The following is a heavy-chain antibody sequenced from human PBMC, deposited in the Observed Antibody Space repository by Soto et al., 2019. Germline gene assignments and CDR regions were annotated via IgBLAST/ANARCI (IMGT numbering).Heavy chain of an antibody. CDR2: INHSGST. J-gene: IGHJ6*02. CDR3: ARAHRTPSIAARPGDYYYYGMDV. V-gene: IGHV4-34*01. D-gene: IGHD6-6*01. Sequence: QVQLQQWGAGLLKPSETLSLTCAVYGVSFSGYYWSWIRQPPGKGLEWIGEINHSGSTNYNPSLKSRVTISVDTSKNQFSLKLSSVTAADTAVYYCARAHRTPSIAARPGDYYYYGMDVWGQGTTVTVSS. CDR1: GVSFSGYY.